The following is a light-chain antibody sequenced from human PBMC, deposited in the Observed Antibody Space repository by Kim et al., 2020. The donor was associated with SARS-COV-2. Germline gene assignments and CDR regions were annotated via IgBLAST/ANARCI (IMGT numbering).Light chain of an antibody. CDR1: QDITNY. Sequence: ASVGDRVPITCQASQDITNYLNWYQQKSGKAPKLLIYEASNLQTGVPSRFSGSGSGTKFSFTISSLQPEDIGIYYCQHYDGLPITFGQGTRLEIK. CDR3: QHYDGLPIT. V-gene: IGKV1-33*01. J-gene: IGKJ5*01. CDR2: EAS.